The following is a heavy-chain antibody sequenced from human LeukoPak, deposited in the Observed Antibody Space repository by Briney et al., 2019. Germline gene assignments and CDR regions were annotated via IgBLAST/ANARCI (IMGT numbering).Heavy chain of an antibody. CDR3: ARGLRREVLLSIYYMDV. CDR1: GDTFNNYA. J-gene: IGHJ6*03. Sequence: GASVKVSCKASGDTFNNYAISWVRQAPGQGLEWMGGIIPIFGTANYAQKFQGRVTITADKSTSTAYMELSSLRSEDTAVYYCARGLRREVLLSIYYMDVWGKGTTVTVSS. V-gene: IGHV1-69*06. CDR2: IIPIFGTA. D-gene: IGHD3-10*01.